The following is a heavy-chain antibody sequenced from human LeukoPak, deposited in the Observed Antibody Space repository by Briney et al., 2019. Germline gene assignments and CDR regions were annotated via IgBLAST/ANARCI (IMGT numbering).Heavy chain of an antibody. J-gene: IGHJ4*02. CDR1: GYTLTGYY. CDR3: ARDRPETTVTSLDY. V-gene: IGHV1-2*02. CDR2: INPNSGGT. Sequence: ASVKVSCKASGYTLTGYYMHWVRQAPGQGLEWMGWINPNSGGTNYAQKFQGRVTMTRDTSINTAYMELSRLRSDDTAVYYCARDRPETTVTSLDYWGQGTLVTVSS. D-gene: IGHD4-17*01.